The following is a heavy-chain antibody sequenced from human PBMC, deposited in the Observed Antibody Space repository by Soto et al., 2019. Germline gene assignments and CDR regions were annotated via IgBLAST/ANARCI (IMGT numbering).Heavy chain of an antibody. CDR2: INSDGSST. V-gene: IGHV3-74*01. Sequence: EVQLVESGGGLVQPGGSLRLSCAASGFTFSSYWMFWVRQAPGKGLVWVSRINSDGSSTSYADSVKGRFTISRDIAKNMVYLQMNSLRAEDTSVYYSANGVGFRYPFDSWGQGTLVTVSS. CDR3: ANGVGFRYPFDS. D-gene: IGHD1-1*01. J-gene: IGHJ4*02. CDR1: GFTFSSYW.